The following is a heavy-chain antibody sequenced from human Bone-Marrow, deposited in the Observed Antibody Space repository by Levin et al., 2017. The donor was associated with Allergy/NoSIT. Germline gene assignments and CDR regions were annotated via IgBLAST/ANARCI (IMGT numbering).Heavy chain of an antibody. CDR2: INWNGGTS. J-gene: IGHJ6*02. CDR3: AREIGDLYYYHAVDV. D-gene: IGHD3-16*01. CDR1: GFTFETSG. Sequence: GESLKISCVASGFTFETSGMSWVRQAPGKGLEWVSGINWNGGTSGYGASLEGRFTISRDNAKKSLYLQIKRLRAEDTGLYFCAREIGDLYYYHAVDVWGPGTMVVVSS. V-gene: IGHV3-20*04.